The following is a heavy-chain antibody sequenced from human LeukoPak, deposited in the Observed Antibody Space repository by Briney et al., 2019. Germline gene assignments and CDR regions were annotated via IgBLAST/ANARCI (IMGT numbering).Heavy chain of an antibody. CDR2: IRTKAYNYAT. V-gene: IGHV3-73*01. D-gene: IGHD6-13*01. CDR1: GFTFSGSA. J-gene: IGHJ3*02. CDR3: ASLASADDAFDS. Sequence: GGSLRLSCAAYGFTFSGSAMHWVRQASGKGLEWVGRIRTKAYNYATLYGASVKGRFTISRDDSKNTAYLQMNSLETEDTAVYYCASLASADDAFDSWGQGTMVTVSS.